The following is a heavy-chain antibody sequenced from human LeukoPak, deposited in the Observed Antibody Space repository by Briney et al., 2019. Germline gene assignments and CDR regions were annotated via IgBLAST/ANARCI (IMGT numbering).Heavy chain of an antibody. CDR3: AKGAPNLPDY. CDR1: GFSFSNYG. Sequence: GGSLRLCCAASGFSFSNYGMHWVRQAPGKGLEWVSFIRYDGSNLYYADSVKGRFTISRDNSKSTLYLQMNSLRAEDTAIYYCAKGAPNLPDYWGQGTLVTVSS. J-gene: IGHJ4*02. CDR2: IRYDGSNL. V-gene: IGHV3-30*02. D-gene: IGHD5/OR15-5a*01.